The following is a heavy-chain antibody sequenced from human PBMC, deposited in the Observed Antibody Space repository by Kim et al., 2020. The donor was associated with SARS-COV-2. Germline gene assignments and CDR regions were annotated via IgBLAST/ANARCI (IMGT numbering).Heavy chain of an antibody. V-gene: IGHV4-39*07. J-gene: IGHJ6*02. CDR3: ARAETRYYYSAMDV. CDR2: IFYTGST. Sequence: SETLSLTCTVSGGSISSGSDYWGWIRQPPGKGLEWIGSIFYTGSTYYNPSLKSRVTISVDTSKNQFSLKVRSVTAADTAVYYCARAETRYYYSAMDVWGQGTTVTDSS. CDR1: GGSISSGSDY.